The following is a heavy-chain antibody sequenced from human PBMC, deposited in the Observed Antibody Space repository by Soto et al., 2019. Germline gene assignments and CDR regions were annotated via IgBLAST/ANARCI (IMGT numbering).Heavy chain of an antibody. V-gene: IGHV3-43D*04. CDR3: AKGARDYYYGMDV. CDR1: GFTFDDYA. Sequence: GGSLRLSCAASGFTFDDYAMHWVRQAPGKGLEWVSLISWDGGSTYYADSVKGRFTISRDNSKNSLYLQMNSLRAEDTALYYCAKGARDYYYGMDVWGQGTTVTVSS. J-gene: IGHJ6*02. CDR2: ISWDGGST.